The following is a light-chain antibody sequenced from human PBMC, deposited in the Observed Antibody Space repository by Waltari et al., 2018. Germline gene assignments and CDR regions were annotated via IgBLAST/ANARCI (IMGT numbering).Light chain of an antibody. J-gene: IGKJ4*01. Sequence: EIQMTQSPSSLSASVGDHVTITCRASQGIGNYLNWFQQKPGKAPKLLIYAATTLQSGVPSRFSGSGSGTEFTLTINSLQPEDFATYYCLQHNSYPLTFGGGTKVEIK. V-gene: IGKV1-17*01. CDR3: LQHNSYPLT. CDR1: QGIGNY. CDR2: AAT.